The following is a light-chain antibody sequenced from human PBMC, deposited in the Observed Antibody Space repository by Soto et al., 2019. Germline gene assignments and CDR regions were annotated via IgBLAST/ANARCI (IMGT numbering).Light chain of an antibody. CDR3: SSYTTSRTVVV. CDR2: GVS. Sequence: QSVLTQPASVSGSPGQSITISCTGTSSDIGGYNYVSWYQQYPGKAPKLMIFGVSDRPSGVSNRFSGSKSGTTASLTISGLQAEDDADYYCSSYTTSRTVVVFVGGTKLTVL. V-gene: IGLV2-14*01. CDR1: SSDIGGYNY. J-gene: IGLJ2*01.